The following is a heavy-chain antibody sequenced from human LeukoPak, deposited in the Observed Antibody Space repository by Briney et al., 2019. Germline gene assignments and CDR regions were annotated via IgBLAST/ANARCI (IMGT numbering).Heavy chain of an antibody. Sequence: GGSLRLSCAASGFTFSSYSMNWVRQAPGKGLEWVSYISGSSSTIYYADSVKGRFTISRDNAKNSLYLQMNSLRVEDTAVYYCARDTYSRLDYWGQGTLVTVSS. CDR2: ISGSSSTI. CDR3: ARDTYSRLDY. V-gene: IGHV3-48*01. J-gene: IGHJ4*02. CDR1: GFTFSSYS. D-gene: IGHD6-13*01.